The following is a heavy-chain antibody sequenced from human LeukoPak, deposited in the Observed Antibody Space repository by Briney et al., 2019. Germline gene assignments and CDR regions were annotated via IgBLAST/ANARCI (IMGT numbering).Heavy chain of an antibody. V-gene: IGHV4-59*01. CDR2: IYYSGST. D-gene: IGHD3-22*01. Sequence: SETLSLTCTVSGGSISSYYWSWIRQPPGKGLEWIGYIYYSGSTNYNPSLKSRVTISVDTSKNQFSLKLSSVTAADTAVYYCAKTLSPYYYDSSGYYSGFDYWGRGTLVTVSS. CDR1: GGSISSYY. J-gene: IGHJ4*02. CDR3: AKTLSPYYYDSSGYYSGFDY.